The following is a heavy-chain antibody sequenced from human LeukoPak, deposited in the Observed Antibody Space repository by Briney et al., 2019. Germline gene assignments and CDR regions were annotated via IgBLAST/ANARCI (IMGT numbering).Heavy chain of an antibody. D-gene: IGHD6-6*01. Sequence: SETRSLTCAVYGGSFSGYYWSWIRQPPGKGLEWIGEINHSGSTNYNPSLKSRVTISVDTSKNQFPLKLSSVTAADTAVYYCARAGQLRRGEYYFDYWGQGTLVTVSS. CDR1: GGSFSGYY. V-gene: IGHV4-34*01. CDR2: INHSGST. J-gene: IGHJ4*02. CDR3: ARAGQLRRGEYYFDY.